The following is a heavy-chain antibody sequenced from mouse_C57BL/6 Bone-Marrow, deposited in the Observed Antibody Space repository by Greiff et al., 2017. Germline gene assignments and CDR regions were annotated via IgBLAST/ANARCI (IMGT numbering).Heavy chain of an antibody. J-gene: IGHJ3*01. CDR2: ISSGGSYP. CDR1: GFTFSSYG. CDR3: ARPSPFAY. Sequence: EVKLVESGGDLVKPGGSLKLSCAASGFTFSSYGMSWVRQTPDKRLEWVATISSGGSYPYYPDSVKGRFTISRDNARNPLYQQMGSLKSEDTAKYYCARPSPFAYWGQGTLVTVSA. V-gene: IGHV5-6*01. D-gene: IGHD6-2*01.